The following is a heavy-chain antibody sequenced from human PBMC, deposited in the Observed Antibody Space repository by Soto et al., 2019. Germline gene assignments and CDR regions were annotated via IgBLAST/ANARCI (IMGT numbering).Heavy chain of an antibody. CDR1: GFTFSSYS. D-gene: IGHD6-13*01. Sequence: GGSLRLSCAASGFTFSSYSMNWVRQAPGEGLEWVSSISSSSSYIYYADSVKGRFTISRDNAKNSLYLQMNSLRAEDTAVYYCARVSSSSWYVDYWGQGTLVTVSS. CDR2: ISSSSSYI. CDR3: ARVSSSSWYVDY. J-gene: IGHJ4*02. V-gene: IGHV3-21*01.